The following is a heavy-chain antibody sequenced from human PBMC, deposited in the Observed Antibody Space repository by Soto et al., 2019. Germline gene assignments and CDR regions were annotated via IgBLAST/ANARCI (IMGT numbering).Heavy chain of an antibody. CDR2: ISYDGSNK. D-gene: IGHD2-2*01. V-gene: IGHV3-30*18. J-gene: IGHJ4*02. CDR1: GFTFSSYG. Sequence: GGSLRLSCAASGFTFSSYGMHWVRQAPGKGLEWVAVISYDGSNKYYADSVKGRFTISRDNSKNTLYLQMNSLRAEDTAVYYCAKSPEDIVVVPAAMPFDYWGQGTLVTVSS. CDR3: AKSPEDIVVVPAAMPFDY.